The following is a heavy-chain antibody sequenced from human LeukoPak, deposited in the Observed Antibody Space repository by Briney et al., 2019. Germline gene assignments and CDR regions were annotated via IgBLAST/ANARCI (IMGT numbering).Heavy chain of an antibody. J-gene: IGHJ5*02. V-gene: IGHV4-4*07. Sequence: SETLPLTCTVSSGSISSYYWSWIRQPAGKGLEWIGRIYTSGSTDYNSSLKSRVAMSLDTSKNQFSLKLRSGTVTDTAVYYCARDWNAGSGWFLWFDPWGQGTLVTVSS. CDR1: SGSISSYY. CDR3: ARDWNAGSGWFLWFDP. CDR2: IYTSGST. D-gene: IGHD6-19*01.